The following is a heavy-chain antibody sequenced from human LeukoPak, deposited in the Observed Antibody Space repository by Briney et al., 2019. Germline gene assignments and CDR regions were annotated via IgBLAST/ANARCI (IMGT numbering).Heavy chain of an antibody. V-gene: IGHV1-18*01. J-gene: IGHJ4*02. CDR3: ARREGLGYCSGGSCPSVGDY. D-gene: IGHD2-15*01. Sequence: GGSVKVSCKASGYTFTSYGISWVRQAPGQGLEWMGWISAYNGNTNYAQKLQGRVTMTTDTSTSTAYMELRSLRSDDTAVYYCARREGLGYCSGGSCPSVGDYWGQGTLVTVSS. CDR2: ISAYNGNT. CDR1: GYTFTSYG.